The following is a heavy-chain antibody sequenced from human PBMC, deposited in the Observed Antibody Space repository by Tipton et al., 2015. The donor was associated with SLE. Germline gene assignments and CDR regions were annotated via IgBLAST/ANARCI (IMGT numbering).Heavy chain of an antibody. V-gene: IGHV4-34*01. Sequence: GLVKPSETLSLTCAVYGESFSGYYWSWIRQPPGKGLEWIGEINHSGSTDYNPSLKSRVTISVDTSKNQFSLKLSSVTAADTAVYYCATSPPDGGYYMPKLVFDYWGQGVLVSVSS. CDR3: ATSPPDGGYYMPKLVFDY. CDR1: GESFSGYY. J-gene: IGHJ4*02. CDR2: INHSGST. D-gene: IGHD3-3*01.